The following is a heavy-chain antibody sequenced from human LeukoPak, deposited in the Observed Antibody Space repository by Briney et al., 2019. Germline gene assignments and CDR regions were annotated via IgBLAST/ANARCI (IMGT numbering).Heavy chain of an antibody. CDR2: IYYSGST. V-gene: IGHV4-59*12. J-gene: IGHJ6*03. D-gene: IGHD6-6*01. CDR3: AGRTRIAARPHYYYYYMDV. Sequence: SETLSLTCAVYGGSFSDYFWSWIRQPPGKGLEWIGYIYYSGSTNYNPSLKSRVTISVDTSKNQFSLKLSSVTAADTAVYYCAGRTRIAARPHYYYYYMDVWGKGTTVTVSS. CDR1: GGSFSDYF.